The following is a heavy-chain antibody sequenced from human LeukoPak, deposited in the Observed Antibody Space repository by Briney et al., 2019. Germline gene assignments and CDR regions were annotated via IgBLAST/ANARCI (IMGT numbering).Heavy chain of an antibody. J-gene: IGHJ4*02. CDR1: GGSISSYY. CDR3: ARDGYNFPFGY. D-gene: IGHD5-24*01. V-gene: IGHV4-4*07. Sequence: SETLSLTCTVSGGSISSYYWSWTRQPAGRGLEWIGRIYISGSTNYNPSLKSRVTMSVDTSKNQFSLKLRSVTAADTAVYYCARDGYNFPFGYWGQGTLVTVSS. CDR2: IYISGST.